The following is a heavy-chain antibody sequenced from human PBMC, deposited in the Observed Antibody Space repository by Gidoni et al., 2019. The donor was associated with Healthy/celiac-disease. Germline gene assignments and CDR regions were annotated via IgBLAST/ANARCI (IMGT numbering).Heavy chain of an antibody. CDR3: AKDPEMLYDLGPMSDY. CDR2: MSGSGGST. CDR1: GFTFSSHA. D-gene: IGHD3-3*01. V-gene: IGHV3-23*01. Sequence: EVQLLESGGGLVQPGGSLRLSCAASGFTFSSHAMSWVRQAPGKGLEWVEAMSGSGGSTYYADSVKGRFTISRDNSKNTRYLKMNSLRAEDTAVYYCAKDPEMLYDLGPMSDYWGQGTLVTVSS. J-gene: IGHJ4*02.